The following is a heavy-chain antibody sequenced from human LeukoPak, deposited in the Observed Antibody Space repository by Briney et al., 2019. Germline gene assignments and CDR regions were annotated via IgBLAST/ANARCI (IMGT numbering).Heavy chain of an antibody. V-gene: IGHV4-39*07. Sequence: SEALTLTCTVSGGSISSSSYYCGWIRQPPGKGLEWIGSIYYSGSTYYNPSLKSRVTISVDTSKNQYSLKLSSVTAADTAVYYCARDSQQLAAGVDWFDPWGQGTLVTVSA. J-gene: IGHJ5*02. CDR1: GGSISSSSYY. CDR2: IYYSGST. CDR3: ARDSQQLAAGVDWFDP. D-gene: IGHD6-13*01.